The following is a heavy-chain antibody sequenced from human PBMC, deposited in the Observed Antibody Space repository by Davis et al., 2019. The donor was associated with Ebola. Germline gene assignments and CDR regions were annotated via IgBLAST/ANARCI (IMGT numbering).Heavy chain of an antibody. CDR1: GFTFSSYA. Sequence: GESLKISCAASGFTFSSYAMSWVRQAPGKGLEWVSAISGSGGSTYYADSVKGRFTISRDNSKNTLYLQMNSLRAEDTAVYYCAKVRHIVVVIATYVDYWGQGTLVTVSS. CDR2: ISGSGGST. D-gene: IGHD2-21*01. J-gene: IGHJ4*02. V-gene: IGHV3-23*01. CDR3: AKVRHIVVVIATYVDY.